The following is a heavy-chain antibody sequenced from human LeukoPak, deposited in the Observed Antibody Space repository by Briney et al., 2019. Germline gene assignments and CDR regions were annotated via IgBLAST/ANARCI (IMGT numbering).Heavy chain of an antibody. J-gene: IGHJ4*02. D-gene: IGHD3-10*01. CDR1: GGSISSYY. CDR2: IYTSGST. V-gene: IGHV4-4*07. Sequence: SETLSLTCTVSGGSISSYYRSWIRQPAGKGLEWIGRIYTSGSTNYNPSLKSRVTMSVDTSKNQFSLKLTSVTAADTAVYYCARSYYYASGSHLDYWGQGTLVTVSS. CDR3: ARSYYYASGSHLDY.